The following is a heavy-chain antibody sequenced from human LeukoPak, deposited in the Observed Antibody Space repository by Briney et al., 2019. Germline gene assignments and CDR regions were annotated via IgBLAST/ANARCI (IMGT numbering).Heavy chain of an antibody. V-gene: IGHV1-3*01. D-gene: IGHD2-15*01. CDR3: ARDRWHCRVNCDSVYYFALDV. CDR1: GYTFTNYA. J-gene: IGHJ6*02. Sequence: ASVTVSCKGSGYTFTNYAIHWVRQAPGQSLEWLGWINPGNGDTKYSQDFQGRVTINTDTSAATAYVELNSLTSEDTAVYYCARDRWHCRVNCDSVYYFALDVWGQGTTVTVSS. CDR2: INPGNGDT.